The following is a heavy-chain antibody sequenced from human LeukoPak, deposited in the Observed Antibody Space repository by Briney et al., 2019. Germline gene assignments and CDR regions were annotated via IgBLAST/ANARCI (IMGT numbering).Heavy chain of an antibody. V-gene: IGHV1-58*01. J-gene: IGHJ4*02. CDR1: GFTFISSA. D-gene: IGHD5-24*01. CDR3: AAASRRGGYNLRVSDC. CDR2: IVVGSGNT. Sequence: SVKVSCKASGFTFISSAVHWVRQARGQRLEWIGWIVVGSGNTNYAQNFQERVTITRDMSTSTAYMELSSLRSGDTAVYYCAAASRRGGYNLRVSDCWGQGTLVTVSS.